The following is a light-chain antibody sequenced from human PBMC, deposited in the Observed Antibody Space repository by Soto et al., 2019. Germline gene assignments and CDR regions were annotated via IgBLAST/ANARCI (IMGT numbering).Light chain of an antibody. CDR3: CSFAFSNNFVV. Sequence: QSALTHPPSESGSPGQSVTISSTGTSSDVGGYNYVSWYKQHPGKATKLIIYEVNQRPSGVPDRFSGSKSGNTASLTVSGLQAEDEADYTCCSFAFSNNFVVFGGVTKLTVL. V-gene: IGLV2-8*01. CDR1: SSDVGGYNY. CDR2: EVN. J-gene: IGLJ2*01.